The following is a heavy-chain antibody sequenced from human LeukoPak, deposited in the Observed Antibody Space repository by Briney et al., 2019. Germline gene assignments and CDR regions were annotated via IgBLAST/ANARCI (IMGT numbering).Heavy chain of an antibody. D-gene: IGHD1-26*01. Sequence: GGSLRLSCAASGFTFSSYSMNWVRQAPGKGLEWVSSISSSSSSIYYADSLKGRFTISRDNAKNSLYLQMNSLRAEDTAVYYCARDREIPDYWGQGTLVTVSS. V-gene: IGHV3-21*01. CDR1: GFTFSSYS. J-gene: IGHJ4*02. CDR3: ARDREIPDY. CDR2: ISSSSSSI.